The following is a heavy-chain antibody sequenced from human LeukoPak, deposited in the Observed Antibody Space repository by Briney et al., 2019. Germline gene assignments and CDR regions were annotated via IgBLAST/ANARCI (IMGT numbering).Heavy chain of an antibody. CDR3: ATLPYYYDSSGSYYFDY. CDR2: ISSSGSTI. D-gene: IGHD3-22*01. CDR1: GFTFSSYN. J-gene: IGHJ4*02. Sequence: GGSLRLSCAASGFTFSSYNMNWVRQAPGKGLEWVSYISSSGSTIYYADSVKGRFTISRDNAKNSLYLQLNSLRPEDTAVYYCATLPYYYDSSGSYYFDYWGQGTLVTVSS. V-gene: IGHV3-48*01.